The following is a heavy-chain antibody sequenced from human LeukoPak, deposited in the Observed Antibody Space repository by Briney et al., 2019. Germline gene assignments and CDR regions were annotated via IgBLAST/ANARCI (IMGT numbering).Heavy chain of an antibody. Sequence: GGSLRLSCATSGFTFSSYAMSWVRQAPGKGLEWVSAISGSGGSTYYADSVKGRFTISRDNPKNTLYLQMNSLRAEDTAVYFCAKAVVPAASSWFDPWGQGTLVTVSS. V-gene: IGHV3-23*01. CDR3: AKAVVPAASSWFDP. D-gene: IGHD2-2*01. J-gene: IGHJ5*02. CDR2: ISGSGGST. CDR1: GFTFSSYA.